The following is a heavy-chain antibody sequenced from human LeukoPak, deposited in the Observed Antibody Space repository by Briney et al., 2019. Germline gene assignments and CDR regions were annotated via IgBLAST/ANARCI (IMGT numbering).Heavy chain of an antibody. CDR2: IYYSGST. CDR1: GGSISSSSYY. Sequence: SETLSLTCTVSGGSISSSSYYWGWIRQPPGKGLEWIGSIYYSGSTYYSPSLKSRVTMSVDTSKNQFSLKLSSVTAADTAVYYCARGRGSSWYYFDYWGQGTLVTVSS. CDR3: ARGRGSSWYYFDY. D-gene: IGHD6-13*01. V-gene: IGHV4-39*07. J-gene: IGHJ4*02.